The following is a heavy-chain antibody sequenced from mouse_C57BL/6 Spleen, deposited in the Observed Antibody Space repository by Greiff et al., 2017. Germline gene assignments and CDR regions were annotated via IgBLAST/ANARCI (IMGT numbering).Heavy chain of an antibody. D-gene: IGHD2-4*01. CDR1: GYAFSSSW. V-gene: IGHV1-82*01. CDR3: AREGEIYYDYDVQFAY. Sequence: QVQLQQSGPELVKPGASVKISCKASGYAFSSSWMNWVKQRPGKGLEWIGRIYPGDGDTNDNGKFKGKATLTADKSSSTAYMQLSSLTSEDSAVYFCAREGEIYYDYDVQFAYWGQGTLVTVSA. J-gene: IGHJ3*01. CDR2: IYPGDGDT.